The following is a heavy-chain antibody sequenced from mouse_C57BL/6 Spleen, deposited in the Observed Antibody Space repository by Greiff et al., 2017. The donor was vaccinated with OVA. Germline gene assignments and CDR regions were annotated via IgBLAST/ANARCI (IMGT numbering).Heavy chain of an antibody. CDR2: INPNNGGT. J-gene: IGHJ2*01. D-gene: IGHD1-1*01. CDR1: GYTFTDYN. V-gene: IGHV1-22*01. Sequence: VQLKQSGPELVKPGASVKMSCKASGYTFTDYNMHWVKQSHGKSLEWIGYINPNNGGTSYNQKFKGKATLTVNKSSSTAYMELRSLTSEDSAVYYCARDYYGSSRYFDYWGQGTTLTVSS. CDR3: ARDYYGSSRYFDY.